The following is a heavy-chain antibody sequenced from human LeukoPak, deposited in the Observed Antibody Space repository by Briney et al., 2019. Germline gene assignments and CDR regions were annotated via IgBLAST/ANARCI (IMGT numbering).Heavy chain of an antibody. V-gene: IGHV3-30*07. Sequence: GRSLRLSCAASGFTFSSYAMHWVRQAPGKGLEWVAVISYDGSNKYYADSVKGRFTISRDNAKNSLYLQMNSLRAEDTAVYYCARDIPSGYDGQFDYWGQGTLVTVSS. D-gene: IGHD5-12*01. CDR2: ISYDGSNK. J-gene: IGHJ4*02. CDR1: GFTFSSYA. CDR3: ARDIPSGYDGQFDY.